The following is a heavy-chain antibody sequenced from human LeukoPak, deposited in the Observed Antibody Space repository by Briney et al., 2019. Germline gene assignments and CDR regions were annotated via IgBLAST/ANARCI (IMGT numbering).Heavy chain of an antibody. J-gene: IGHJ4*02. CDR1: GFSFSNYA. CDR2: INDSCSTR. V-gene: IGHV3-23*01. Sequence: AGTLTLSCAASGFSFSNYAMSWVRQAPGKGLERVSGINDSCSTRFYVDSVKGRCTSSRDNPNNKLYLQMHGLRVEDTAVYYCAKDMQTWPRFPDYWGQGTLVTVSS. D-gene: IGHD5-12*01. CDR3: AKDMQTWPRFPDY.